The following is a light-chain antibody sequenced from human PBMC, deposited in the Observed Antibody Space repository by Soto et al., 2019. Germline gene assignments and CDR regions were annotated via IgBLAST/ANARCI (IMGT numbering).Light chain of an antibody. CDR1: SSDVGSNNL. J-gene: IGLJ3*02. V-gene: IGLV2-23*01. Sequence: QSALSQPASVSGSPGQSITIPCTGSSSDVGSNNLVSWYQQHPGKAPKVMIYEATKRPSGVSNRFSGSKSGNTASLTISGLQAEDEADYYCCSSANIYIWVFGGGTKLTVL. CDR2: EAT. CDR3: CSSANIYIWV.